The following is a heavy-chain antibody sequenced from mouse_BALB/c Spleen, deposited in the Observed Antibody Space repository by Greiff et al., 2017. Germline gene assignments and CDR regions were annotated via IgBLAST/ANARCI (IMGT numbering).Heavy chain of an antibody. Sequence: EVMLVESGGGLVQPGGSRKLSCAASGFTFSSFGMHWVRQAPEKGLEWVAYISSGSSTIYYADTVKGRFTISRDNPKNTLFLQMTSLRSEDTAMYYCARLGNYPFAYWGQGTLVTVSA. CDR2: ISSGSSTI. J-gene: IGHJ3*01. CDR1: GFTFSSFG. D-gene: IGHD2-1*01. CDR3: ARLGNYPFAY. V-gene: IGHV5-17*02.